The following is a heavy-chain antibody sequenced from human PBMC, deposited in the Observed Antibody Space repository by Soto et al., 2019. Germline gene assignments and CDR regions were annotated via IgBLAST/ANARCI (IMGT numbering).Heavy chain of an antibody. J-gene: IGHJ4*02. CDR1: GVSFSGYY. Sequence: QVQLQQWGAGLLKPSETLSLTCAVYGVSFSGYYWTWIRQPPGTGLAWIGEINHSGSTNYNPSLKSRVTISVDTSKNQFSLKLTSVTAADTAVYYCARDKITGLFDYWGQGTLVTVSS. V-gene: IGHV4-34*01. CDR2: INHSGST. CDR3: ARDKITGLFDY. D-gene: IGHD2-8*02.